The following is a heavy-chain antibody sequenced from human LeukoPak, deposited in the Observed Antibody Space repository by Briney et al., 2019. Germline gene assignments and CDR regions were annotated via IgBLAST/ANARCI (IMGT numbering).Heavy chain of an antibody. CDR2: MNPNSGNT. J-gene: IGHJ4*02. Sequence: ASVKVSCKASGYTFTSYDINWVRQATGQGLEWMGWMNPNSGNTGYAQKFQGRVTMTRNTSISTAYMELSSLRSEDTAVYYCARAGGYCGRVSCPYYFDYWGQGSLVAVSS. CDR1: GYTFTSYD. V-gene: IGHV1-8*01. CDR3: ARAGGYCGRVSCPYYFDY. D-gene: IGHD2-15*01.